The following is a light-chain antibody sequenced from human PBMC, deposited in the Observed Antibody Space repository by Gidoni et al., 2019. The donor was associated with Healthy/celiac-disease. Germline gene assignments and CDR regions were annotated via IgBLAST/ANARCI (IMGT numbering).Light chain of an antibody. J-gene: IGKJ1*01. Sequence: DIVMTQSPDSLAVSLGERATINCKSSQSVLYSSNNKNYLAWYQQKPGQPPKLLIYWASTRESGVPDRFSGSGSGTDFTLTISRLQAEDVAVYYCQKYYSTPPWTFGQGTKVEIK. CDR3: QKYYSTPPWT. CDR2: WAS. V-gene: IGKV4-1*01. CDR1: QSVLYSSNNKNY.